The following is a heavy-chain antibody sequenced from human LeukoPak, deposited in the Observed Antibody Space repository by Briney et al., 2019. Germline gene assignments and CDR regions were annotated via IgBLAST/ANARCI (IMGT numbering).Heavy chain of an antibody. D-gene: IGHD1-26*01. CDR1: GGSISSSSYY. V-gene: IGHV4-39*07. Sequence: SETLSLTCTVSGGSISSSSYYWGWIRQPPGKGLEWLGSIYYSGSTYYNPSLKSRVTISVDTSKNQFSLKLSSVTAADTAVYYCARDQGILKWELDYWGQGTLVTVSS. CDR2: IYYSGST. J-gene: IGHJ4*02. CDR3: ARDQGILKWELDY.